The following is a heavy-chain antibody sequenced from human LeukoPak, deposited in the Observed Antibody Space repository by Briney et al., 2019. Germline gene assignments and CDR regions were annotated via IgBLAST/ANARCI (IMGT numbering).Heavy chain of an antibody. CDR1: GYTFTGYY. V-gene: IGHV1-2*02. J-gene: IGHJ5*02. CDR3: ARDAVTIIRGALDP. D-gene: IGHD3-10*01. Sequence: ASVKVSCKASGYTFTGYYMHWVRQAPGQGLEWMGWINPNSGNTNYAQKFQGRVTMTTDTSTSTAYMELRSLRSDDTAMYYRARDAVTIIRGALDPWGQGTLVTVSS. CDR2: INPNSGNT.